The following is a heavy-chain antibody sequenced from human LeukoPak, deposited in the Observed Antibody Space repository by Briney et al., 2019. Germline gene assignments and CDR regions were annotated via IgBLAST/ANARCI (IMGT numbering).Heavy chain of an antibody. Sequence: GGSLRLSCAASGVTFSSFWMNWVRQAPGKGVEWVANIKQDGSEIHYVGSVRGRFTISRDDAKDSLSLQMNSLRAEDTAVYYCVRDLYGGDDHWGQGTLVTVSS. J-gene: IGHJ5*02. CDR1: GVTFSSFW. D-gene: IGHD3-16*01. CDR2: IKQDGSEI. CDR3: VRDLYGGDDH. V-gene: IGHV3-7*04.